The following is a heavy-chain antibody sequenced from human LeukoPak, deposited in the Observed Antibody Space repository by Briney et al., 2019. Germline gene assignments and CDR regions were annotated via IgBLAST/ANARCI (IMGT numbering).Heavy chain of an antibody. CDR3: ARDLPDY. CDR2: INQDGTEK. V-gene: IGHV3-7*03. J-gene: IGHJ4*02. Sequence: PGGSLRLSCVASGFTFGTYWMTWVRQAPGKGLEWVAKINQDGTEKHYLGSVEGRFTVSRDNAKNSVYLQMSSLRAEDMAVYYCARDLPDYWGQGTLVTVSS. CDR1: GFTFGTYW.